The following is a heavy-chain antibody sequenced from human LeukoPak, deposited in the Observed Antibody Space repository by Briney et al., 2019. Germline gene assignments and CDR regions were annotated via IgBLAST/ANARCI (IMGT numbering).Heavy chain of an antibody. V-gene: IGHV3-66*01. CDR2: IYRDGSI. CDR3: ARGGVVPAAMGYAFDI. J-gene: IGHJ3*02. CDR1: GFTVSSNY. D-gene: IGHD2-2*01. Sequence: GGTLTLSCAASGFTVSSNYMSWVRQPPGKGLEWVSLIYRDGSIYYADSVKGRFTISRDISQNMLYLQMNSLSAEDTAVYYCARGGVVPAAMGYAFDIWGPGTMVTVSS.